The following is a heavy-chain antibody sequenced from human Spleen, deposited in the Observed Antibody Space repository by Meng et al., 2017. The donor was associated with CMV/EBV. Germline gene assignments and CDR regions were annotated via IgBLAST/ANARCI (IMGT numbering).Heavy chain of an antibody. D-gene: IGHD6-19*01. J-gene: IGHJ6*02. Sequence: GESLKISCKASGYIFSNYYIAWVRQMPGRGLEWMGVIFPADSDTRYSPSLQGQVTFSADTSLSTAYLQWTSLKASDTAMYYCARREQWLGGGTMDVWGQGTTVTVSS. CDR3: ARREQWLGGGTMDV. V-gene: IGHV5-51*01. CDR2: IFPADSDT. CDR1: GYIFSNYY.